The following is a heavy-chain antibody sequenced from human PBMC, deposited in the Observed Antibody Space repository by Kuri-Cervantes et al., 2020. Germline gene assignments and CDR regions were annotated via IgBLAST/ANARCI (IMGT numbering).Heavy chain of an antibody. D-gene: IGHD3-10*01. CDR2: ISWNSGSI. CDR1: GFTFDDYA. J-gene: IGHJ5*02. V-gene: IGHV3-9*01. CDR3: ARRRLGALGWFDP. Sequence: SLKISCAASGFTFDDYAMHWVRQAPGKGLEWVSGISWNSGSIGYADSVKGRFTISRDNAKNSLYLQMNSLRDEDTAVYYCARRRLGALGWFDPWGQGTLVTDSS.